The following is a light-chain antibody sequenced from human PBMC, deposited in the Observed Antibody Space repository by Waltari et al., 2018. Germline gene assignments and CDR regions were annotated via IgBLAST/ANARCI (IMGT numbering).Light chain of an antibody. J-gene: IGKJ2*01. CDR2: GAS. Sequence: EIVMTQSPATLSVSPGERATLSCRASQSVSSNLVWYQQKPGQAPRLLVFGASTRATGIPVRFSGGGSGTEFNLTISSLQSEDFAVYYCQHYNNWPPYTFGQGTKLEIK. CDR3: QHYNNWPPYT. V-gene: IGKV3-15*01. CDR1: QSVSSN.